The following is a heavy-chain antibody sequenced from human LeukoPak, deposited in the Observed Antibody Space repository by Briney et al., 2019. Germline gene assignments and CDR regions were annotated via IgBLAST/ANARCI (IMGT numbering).Heavy chain of an antibody. CDR3: ARDSGYYNILTDYPPWPYYMDV. J-gene: IGHJ6*03. D-gene: IGHD3-9*01. Sequence: RASVKVSCKASEYTFTDYYMHWVRQAPGQGLEWMGWINPNSGGTNYAQKFQGRVTMTRETSISTAYMELSRLRSDDTAVYYCARDSGYYNILTDYPPWPYYMDVWGNGTTVTISS. CDR2: INPNSGGT. CDR1: EYTFTDYY. V-gene: IGHV1-2*02.